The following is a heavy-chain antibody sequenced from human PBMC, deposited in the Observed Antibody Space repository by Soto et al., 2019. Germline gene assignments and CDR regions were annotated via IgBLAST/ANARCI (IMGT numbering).Heavy chain of an antibody. V-gene: IGHV4-4*02. CDR2: IYAGGNV. J-gene: IGHJ4*02. Sequence: QVQLQESGPGLVKPSGTLSRTCAVSGDSMNSTDWGNWVRQSPGKGLEWIGEIYAGGNVYFHPSLKSRVTISMDKSKNQFSLNLFYVPAADTAVYYCARDHAYSPYWAFDYWGQGALVTVSS. CDR1: GDSMNSTDW. CDR3: ARDHAYSPYWAFDY. D-gene: IGHD3-16*01.